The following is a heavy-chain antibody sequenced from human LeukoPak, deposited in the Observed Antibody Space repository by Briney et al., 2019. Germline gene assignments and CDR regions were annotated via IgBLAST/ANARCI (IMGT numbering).Heavy chain of an antibody. CDR3: ARDKAVTTEVTQHFQH. CDR1: GYTITNYG. V-gene: IGHV1-18*01. Sequence: ASVKVSCKASGYTITNYGFSWVRQAPGQGLEWMGWISAYNGYTDYAQKLQFRVTMTTDTSTSTAYMELRSLRSDDTAVYYCARDKAVTTEVTQHFQHWGQGTLVTVSS. D-gene: IGHD4-23*01. J-gene: IGHJ1*01. CDR2: ISAYNGYT.